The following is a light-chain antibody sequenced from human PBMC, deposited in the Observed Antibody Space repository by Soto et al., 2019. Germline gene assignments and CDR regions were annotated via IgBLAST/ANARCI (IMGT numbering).Light chain of an antibody. Sequence: QSALTQPASVSGSPGQSITISCTGTSRDVGGYNYVSWYQQHPGKAPKLMIFEVTNRPSGVSNRFSGSKSGNTASLTISGLQDEDEADYYCSSYTSSSTLRVFGGGTQLTVL. V-gene: IGLV2-14*01. CDR2: EVT. J-gene: IGLJ2*01. CDR3: SSYTSSSTLRV. CDR1: SRDVGGYNY.